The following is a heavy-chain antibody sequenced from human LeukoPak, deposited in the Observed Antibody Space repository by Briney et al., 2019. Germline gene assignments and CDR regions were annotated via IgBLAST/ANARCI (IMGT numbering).Heavy chain of an antibody. CDR1: GGSISSGSYY. CDR3: ARDCSGGSCYFVGDAFDI. D-gene: IGHD2-15*01. V-gene: IGHV4-61*02. CDR2: IYTSGST. Sequence: SQTLSLTCTVSGGSISSGSYYWSWIRQPAGKGLEWIGRIYTSGSTNYNPSLNSRVTISVDTSKNQFSLKLSPVTAADTAVYYCARDCSGGSCYFVGDAFDIWGQGTMVTVSS. J-gene: IGHJ3*02.